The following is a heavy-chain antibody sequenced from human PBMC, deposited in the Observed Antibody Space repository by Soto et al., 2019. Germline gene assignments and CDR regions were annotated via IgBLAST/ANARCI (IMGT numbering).Heavy chain of an antibody. J-gene: IGHJ4*02. CDR3: ARDLPGYTTAWDDY. D-gene: IGHD2-2*02. CDR2: MNPNSGNT. V-gene: IGHV1-8*01. Sequence: ASVKVSCKASGYTFTSYDINWVRQATGQGLEWMGWMNPNSGNTGYAQKFQGRVTMTRNTSISTAYMELSSLRSEDTAVYYCARDLPGYTTAWDDYWGQGTLVTVPQ. CDR1: GYTFTSYD.